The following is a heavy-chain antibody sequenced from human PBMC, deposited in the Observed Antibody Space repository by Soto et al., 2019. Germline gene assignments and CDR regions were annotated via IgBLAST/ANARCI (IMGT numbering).Heavy chain of an antibody. V-gene: IGHV3-30-3*01. CDR1: GFTFSSYA. D-gene: IGHD2-15*01. Sequence: LRLSCAVSGFTFSSYAMHWVRQAPGKGLEWVALISYDGSNKYFGDSVKGRFTISRDNSKNTLYLQMNSLRAEDTAVYYCARDRASSFIGATATLFDYWGQGTLVTVSS. J-gene: IGHJ4*02. CDR3: ARDRASSFIGATATLFDY. CDR2: ISYDGSNK.